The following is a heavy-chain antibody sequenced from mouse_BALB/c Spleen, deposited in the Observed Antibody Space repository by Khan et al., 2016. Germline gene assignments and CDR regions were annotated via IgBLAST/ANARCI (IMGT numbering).Heavy chain of an antibody. Sequence: EVQLQESGPGLVKPSQSLSLTCTVTGYSITSDYAWNWFRQFPGNKLEWMGYIIYSGSTRYYPSLKSRISITRDTSRNQFFLQLNSVTTEDTATYYCARTPTAYYAMDYWGQGTSVTVSS. CDR3: ARTPTAYYAMDY. CDR1: GYSITSDYA. V-gene: IGHV3-2*02. J-gene: IGHJ4*01. D-gene: IGHD1-2*01. CDR2: IIYSGST.